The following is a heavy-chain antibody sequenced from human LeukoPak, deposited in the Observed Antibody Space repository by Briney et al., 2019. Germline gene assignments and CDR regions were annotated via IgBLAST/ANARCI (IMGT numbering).Heavy chain of an antibody. CDR3: ARQHRGGIHTTGYYFDH. Sequence: GESLKISCTSSPYSFTSHWIGWVRQKPGKGLAWVGLVYAGDSDTIYSPSFQGQVTMSADKSTSTVYLQWSGLKASDTATYFCARQHRGGIHTTGYYFDHWGLGTLVTVSS. J-gene: IGHJ4*02. D-gene: IGHD1-26*01. CDR2: VYAGDSDT. V-gene: IGHV5-51*01. CDR1: PYSFTSHW.